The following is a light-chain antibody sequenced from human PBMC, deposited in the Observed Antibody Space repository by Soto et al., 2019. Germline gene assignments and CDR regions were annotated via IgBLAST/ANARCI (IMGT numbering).Light chain of an antibody. CDR1: QSVSSN. CDR3: QQYNNWPPWT. Sequence: EIVMTQSPATLSVSPGERATLSCRASQSVSSNLAWYQQKPGQPPRLLIYGASTRATGIPARFSGSESGTEFTLTISSLQSEDFAVYYCQQYNNWPPWTFGQGTKVEIK. V-gene: IGKV3-15*01. CDR2: GAS. J-gene: IGKJ1*01.